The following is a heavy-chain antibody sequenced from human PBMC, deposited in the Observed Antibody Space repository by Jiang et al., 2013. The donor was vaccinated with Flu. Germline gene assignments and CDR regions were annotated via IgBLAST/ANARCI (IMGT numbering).Heavy chain of an antibody. V-gene: IGHV4-39*01. CDR1: GGSISSGSYY. J-gene: IGHJ4*02. CDR2: IYYSGNT. CDR3: ARRVTVAGKPFDY. Sequence: GPGLVKPSETLSLNCTVSGGSISSGSYYWGWIRQPPGKGLEWIGSIYYSGNTYYNPSLKSRVSISVDMSKNQFSLQLSSVTAADTAIFYCARRVTVAGKPFDYWGQGTLVTVSS. D-gene: IGHD6-19*01.